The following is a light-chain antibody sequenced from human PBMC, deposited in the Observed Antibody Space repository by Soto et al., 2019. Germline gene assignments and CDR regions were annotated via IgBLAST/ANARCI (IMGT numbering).Light chain of an antibody. CDR3: QQCSNWPLIT. J-gene: IGKJ5*01. CDR1: QSVSNNY. V-gene: IGKV3D-20*02. Sequence: EIVLAQSPGTLSLSPGERATLSCRASQSVSNNYLAWYQQKPGQAPRLLIYDASNRATGIPGRFSGSGSGTDFTLTISSLEPEDFAVYYCQQCSNWPLITFGQGTRLEIK. CDR2: DAS.